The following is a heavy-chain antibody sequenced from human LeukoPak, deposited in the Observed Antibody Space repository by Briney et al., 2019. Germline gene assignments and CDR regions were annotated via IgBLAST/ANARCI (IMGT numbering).Heavy chain of an antibody. D-gene: IGHD1-26*01. V-gene: IGHV1-2*02. CDR1: GYTFTGYH. CDR3: ARVNGELRNWFDP. Sequence: GASVKVSCKASGYTFTGYHMHWVRQAPGQGLEWMGWINPNSGGTNYAQKFQGRVTMTRDTSISTAYMELSSLRSDDTAVYYCARVNGELRNWFDPWGQGTLVTVSS. J-gene: IGHJ5*02. CDR2: INPNSGGT.